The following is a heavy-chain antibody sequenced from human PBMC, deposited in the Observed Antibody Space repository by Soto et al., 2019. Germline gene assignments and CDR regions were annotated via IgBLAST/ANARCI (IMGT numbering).Heavy chain of an antibody. J-gene: IGHJ4*02. CDR1: GGSISSGGYY. D-gene: IGHD3-10*01. CDR3: ARALKARPGYFDY. V-gene: IGHV4-31*03. CDR2: IYYSGST. Sequence: TSETLSLTCTVSGGSISSGGYYWSWIRQHPGKGLEWIGYIYYSGSTYYNPSLKSRVTISVDTSKNQFSLKLSSVAAADTAVYYCARALKARPGYFDYWGQGTLVTVSS.